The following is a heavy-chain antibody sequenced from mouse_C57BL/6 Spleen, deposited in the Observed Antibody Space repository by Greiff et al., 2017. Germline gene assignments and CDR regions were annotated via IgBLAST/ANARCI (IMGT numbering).Heavy chain of an antibody. CDR1: GYTFTSYW. Sequence: VQLQQPGAELVKPGASVKLSCKASGYTFTSYWMHWVKQRPGRGLEWIGRIDPNSGGTKYNEKFKSKATLTVDKPSSTAYMQLSSLTSEDSAVYYGARGGYYDYDGGDYYAMDYWGQGTSVTVSS. D-gene: IGHD2-4*01. J-gene: IGHJ4*01. CDR2: IDPNSGGT. CDR3: ARGGYYDYDGGDYYAMDY. V-gene: IGHV1-72*01.